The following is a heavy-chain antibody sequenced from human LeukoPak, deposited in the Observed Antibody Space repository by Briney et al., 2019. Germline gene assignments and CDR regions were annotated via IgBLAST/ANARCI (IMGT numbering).Heavy chain of an antibody. J-gene: IGHJ4*02. V-gene: IGHV4-59*08. Sequence: TPETLSLTCTDPGGSIISYNWCWIRQPPREGLECSGYIFYSGSTNYNPSLKSRVTISVDTSKNQFSLKLSSVTAADTAVYYCARLPMQQLDPYYFDYWGQGTLVTVSS. CDR1: GGSIISYN. D-gene: IGHD6-13*01. CDR2: IFYSGST. CDR3: ARLPMQQLDPYYFDY.